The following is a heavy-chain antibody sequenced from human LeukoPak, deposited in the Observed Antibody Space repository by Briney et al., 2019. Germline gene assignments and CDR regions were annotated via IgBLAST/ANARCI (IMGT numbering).Heavy chain of an antibody. Sequence: GGSLRLSCAASGFSISTNAMHWVRQAPGRGLEWVAFIRYDGNNKNYADSVKGRFTISRDNSRDTLYLQMNSLRADDTAVYYCTKGDDYGANTRLPKYNWFDPWGQGTLVTVSS. CDR2: IRYDGNNK. V-gene: IGHV3-30*02. CDR3: TKGDDYGANTRLPKYNWFDP. CDR1: GFSISTNA. J-gene: IGHJ5*02. D-gene: IGHD4-23*01.